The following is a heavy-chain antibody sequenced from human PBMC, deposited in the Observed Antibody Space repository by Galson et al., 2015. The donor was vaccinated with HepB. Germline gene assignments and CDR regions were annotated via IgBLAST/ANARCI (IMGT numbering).Heavy chain of an antibody. CDR2: IKQDGSEK. V-gene: IGHV3-7*03. Sequence: SLRLSCAASGFTFSSYWMSWVRQAPGKGLEWVANIKQDGSEKYYVDSVKGRFTISRDNAKNSLYLQMNSLRAEDTAVYYCARGGLPGYSYGYYYFDYWGQGTLVTVSS. CDR3: ARGGLPGYSYGYYYFDY. J-gene: IGHJ4*02. D-gene: IGHD5-18*01. CDR1: GFTFSSYW.